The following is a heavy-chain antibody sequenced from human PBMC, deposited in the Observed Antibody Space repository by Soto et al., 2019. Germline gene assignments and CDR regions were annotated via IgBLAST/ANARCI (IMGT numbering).Heavy chain of an antibody. V-gene: IGHV1-2*02. D-gene: IGHD2-2*01. CDR1: GYTFAAYY. J-gene: IGHJ4*02. CDR3: AKHRTASCYAGCDY. CDR2: IFPNSGGST. Sequence: ASVKVSCKTSGYTFAAYYIHWVRQAPGQGLEWMGFIFPNSGGSTTSAQQFEGRVTMTRDSSISTAYLELSGLTPDDTAVYYCAKHRTASCYAGCDYWGQGTLVTVSS.